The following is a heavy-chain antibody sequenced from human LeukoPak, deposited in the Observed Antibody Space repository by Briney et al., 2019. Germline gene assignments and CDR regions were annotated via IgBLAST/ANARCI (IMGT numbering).Heavy chain of an antibody. CDR2: IKHDGSEK. V-gene: IGHV3-7*01. D-gene: IGHD3-3*01. CDR1: GFIFTNYF. Sequence: GGSLRLSCAASGFIFTNYFMSWVRQAPGKGLEWVASIKHDGSEKHYVDSVRGRFTISRDNTMNSLYLQMSSLRAEDTAVYYCATDRGWRTSGYYLYYFEYWGQGTLVTYSS. J-gene: IGHJ4*02. CDR3: ATDRGWRTSGYYLYYFEY.